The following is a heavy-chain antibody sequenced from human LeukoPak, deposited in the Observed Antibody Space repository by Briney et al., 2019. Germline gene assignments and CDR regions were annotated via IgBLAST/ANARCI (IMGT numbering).Heavy chain of an antibody. CDR3: ASTRRGAAALDY. CDR2: IYYSGST. Sequence: PSETLSLTCTVSGGSISSYYWSWIRQPPGKGLEWIGYIYYSGSTNYNPSLNSRVTISVYTSKNHFSRKLSSVTAADTAVYYCASTRRGAAALDYWGQGTLVTVPS. V-gene: IGHV4-59*01. D-gene: IGHD6-13*01. CDR1: GGSISSYY. J-gene: IGHJ4*02.